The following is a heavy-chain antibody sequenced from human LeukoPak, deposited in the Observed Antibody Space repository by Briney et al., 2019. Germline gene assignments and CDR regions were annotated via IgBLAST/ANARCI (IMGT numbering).Heavy chain of an antibody. V-gene: IGHV1-8*02. J-gene: IGHJ4*02. Sequence: ASVKVSCKASGYTFTSYDINWVRQATGQGLERMGWMNPNSGNTGYAQKFQGRVTMTRDTSISTAYMELSRLRSDDTAVYYCARGPGIAVSGTSEDFDYWGQGTLVTVSS. CDR3: ARGPGIAVSGTSEDFDY. CDR2: MNPNSGNT. D-gene: IGHD6-19*01. CDR1: GYTFTSYD.